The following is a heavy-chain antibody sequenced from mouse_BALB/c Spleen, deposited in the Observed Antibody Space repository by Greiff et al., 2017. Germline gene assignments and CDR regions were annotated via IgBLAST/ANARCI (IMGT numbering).Heavy chain of an antibody. CDR1: GFSLTSYG. CDR3: ARNTYGNYAMDY. CDR2: IWSGGST. V-gene: IGHV2-2*02. J-gene: IGHJ4*01. D-gene: IGHD2-1*01. Sequence: QVHVKQSGPGLVQPSQSLSITCTVSGFSLTSYGVHWVRQSPGKGLEWLGVIWSGGSTDYNAAFISRLSISKDNSKSQVFFKMNSLQANDTAIYYCARNTYGNYAMDYWGQGTSVTVSS.